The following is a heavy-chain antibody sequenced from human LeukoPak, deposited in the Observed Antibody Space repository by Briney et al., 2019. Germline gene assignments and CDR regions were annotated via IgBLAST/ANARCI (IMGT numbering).Heavy chain of an antibody. V-gene: IGHV1-8*01. J-gene: IGHJ4*02. Sequence: ASVKVSCKASGYTFTSYDINWVRQATGQGLEWMGWMNPNSGNTGYAQKFQGRVTMTRNTSISTAYMELSSLRSEDTAVYYCARDGKSGGYFDYWGQGTLVTVSS. CDR1: GYTFTSYD. CDR2: MNPNSGNT. CDR3: ARDGKSGGYFDY. D-gene: IGHD3-10*01.